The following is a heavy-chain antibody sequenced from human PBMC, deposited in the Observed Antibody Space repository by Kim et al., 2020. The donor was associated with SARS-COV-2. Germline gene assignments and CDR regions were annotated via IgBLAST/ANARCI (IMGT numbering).Heavy chain of an antibody. D-gene: IGHD3-10*01. V-gene: IGHV4-39*01. CDR3: AGNGAGFGVAGFDP. Sequence: SETLSLTCTVSGGSISSSSYYWGWIRQPPGKGLEWIGSIYYSGSTYYNPSLKSRVTISVDTSKNQFSLKLSSVTAAGTAVYYCAGNGAGFGVAGFDPWGQGTLVTVSS. CDR2: IYYSGST. J-gene: IGHJ5*02. CDR1: GGSISSSSYY.